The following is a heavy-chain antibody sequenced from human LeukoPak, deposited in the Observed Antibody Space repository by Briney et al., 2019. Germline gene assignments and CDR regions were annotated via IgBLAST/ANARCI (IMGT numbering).Heavy chain of an antibody. CDR3: AKQGPPDMWFPGSGDV. Sequence: PGGSLRLSCAASGFTFSSYGMHWVRQAPGKGPEWVAVIWYDGSNKYYADSVKGRFTISRDNSKNTLYLQMNSLRAEDTAVYYCAKQGPPDMWFPGSGDVWGKGTTVTVSS. CDR1: GFTFSSYG. CDR2: IWYDGSNK. J-gene: IGHJ6*04. V-gene: IGHV3-33*06. D-gene: IGHD2-21*01.